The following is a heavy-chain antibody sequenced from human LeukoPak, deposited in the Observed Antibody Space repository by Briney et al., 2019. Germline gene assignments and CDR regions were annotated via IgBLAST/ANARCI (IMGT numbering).Heavy chain of an antibody. J-gene: IGHJ4*02. Sequence: GGSLRLSCAASGFTFSSYGIHWVRQAPCKGLEWVAVISYDGTNKYYADSVKGRFTISRDNSKNTLYLQMNGLRAEDTAVYYCANLLRWEPYWGQGTLVTVSS. CDR1: GFTFSSYG. D-gene: IGHD4-23*01. V-gene: IGHV3-30*18. CDR2: ISYDGTNK. CDR3: ANLLRWEPY.